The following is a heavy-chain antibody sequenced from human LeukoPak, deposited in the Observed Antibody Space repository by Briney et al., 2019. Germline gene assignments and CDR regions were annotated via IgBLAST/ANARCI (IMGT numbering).Heavy chain of an antibody. CDR1: GFTFSSYS. D-gene: IGHD7-27*01. CDR3: ARDLNWAFEY. J-gene: IGHJ4*02. CDR2: IGSSSGTI. Sequence: LSGGSLRLSCAASGFTFSSYSINWVRQAPGKGLEWISYIGSSSGTIWYADSVKGRFTISRDNAKSSLYLQMNSLRDGDTAVYYCARDLNWAFEYWGQGTLVTVSS. V-gene: IGHV3-48*02.